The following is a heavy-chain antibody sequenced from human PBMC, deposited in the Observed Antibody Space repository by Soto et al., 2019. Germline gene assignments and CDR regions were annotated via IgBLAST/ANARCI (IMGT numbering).Heavy chain of an antibody. J-gene: IGHJ4*02. CDR2: ITYSGTT. V-gene: IGHV4-39*01. D-gene: IGHD3-10*01. Sequence: PSETLSLTCTVSGGSISSYYWGWIRQPPGKGLEWIAIITYSGTTYYNPSLKSRVTISADASKNQFSLNLSSVTAAETAIYYCARRNYPYYFDSWGLGILVTVSS. CDR1: GGSISSYY. CDR3: ARRNYPYYFDS.